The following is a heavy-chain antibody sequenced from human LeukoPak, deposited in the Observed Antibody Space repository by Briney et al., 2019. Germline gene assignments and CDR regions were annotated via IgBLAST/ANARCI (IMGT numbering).Heavy chain of an antibody. CDR3: ARRPGRIAAAGSKHWFDP. CDR1: GYTFTSYG. D-gene: IGHD6-13*01. J-gene: IGHJ5*02. V-gene: IGHV1-18*01. Sequence: ASVKVSCKASGYTFTSYGISWVRQAPGQGLEWMGWISAYNGNTNYAQKLQGRVTMTTDTSTSTAYMELRSLRSDDTAVYYCARRPGRIAAAGSKHWFDPWGQGTLVTVSS. CDR2: ISAYNGNT.